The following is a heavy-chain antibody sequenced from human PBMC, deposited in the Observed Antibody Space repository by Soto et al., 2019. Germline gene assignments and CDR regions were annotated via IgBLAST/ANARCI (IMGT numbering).Heavy chain of an antibody. CDR1: GFSVSDNY. D-gene: IGHD1-26*01. CDR3: ARYRSQAGMDV. J-gene: IGHJ6*02. Sequence: EVQLVESGGGLVQPGGSLRLSCAASGFSVSDNYMNWVRQAPGKGLEWVSVTYIGGSTYYADSVKGRFTISRDNSKNTLSIQMNSLRAEDTAVYYCARYRSQAGMDVWGQGTTVTVSS. CDR2: TYIGGST. V-gene: IGHV3-66*01.